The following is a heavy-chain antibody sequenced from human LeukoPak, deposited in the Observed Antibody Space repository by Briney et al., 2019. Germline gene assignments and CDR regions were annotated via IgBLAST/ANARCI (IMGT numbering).Heavy chain of an antibody. CDR1: GFAFSNYA. D-gene: IGHD3-10*01. V-gene: IGHV3-23*01. Sequence: PGGFLRLSCAASGFAFSNYAMNWVRQAPGKGLEWVSAISGGGSSTYYADSVKGRFTISRDNSKNTLYLQMNSLRAGDTAVYYCARQGERTMVRGVITPTWFDPWGQGTLVIVSS. J-gene: IGHJ5*02. CDR2: ISGGGSST. CDR3: ARQGERTMVRGVITPTWFDP.